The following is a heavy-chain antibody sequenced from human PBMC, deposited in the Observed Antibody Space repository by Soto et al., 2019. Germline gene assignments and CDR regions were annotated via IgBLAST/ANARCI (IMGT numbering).Heavy chain of an antibody. J-gene: IGHJ6*02. V-gene: IGHV3-33*01. CDR1: GFTFSSYG. Sequence: RLSCAASGFTFSSYGMHWVRQAPGKGLVWVAVIWDDGSNKYYADSVKGRFTISRDNSKHTLYLQMNSMRDEDTAVYYCARDRYSGSYSYYYYYGMDVWGQGTTVTVS. CDR3: ARDRYSGSYSYYYYYGMDV. D-gene: IGHD1-26*01. CDR2: IWDDGSNK.